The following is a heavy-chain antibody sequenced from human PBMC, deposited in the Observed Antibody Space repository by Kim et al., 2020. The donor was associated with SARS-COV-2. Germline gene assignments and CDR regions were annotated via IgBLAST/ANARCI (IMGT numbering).Heavy chain of an antibody. CDR3: AKDLRYGPWSGSYSNLGFQH. V-gene: IGHV3-23*01. CDR2: ISGSGGST. CDR1: GFTFSSYA. Sequence: GGSLRLSCAASGFTFSSYAMSWVRQAPGKGLEWVSAISGSGGSTYYADSVKGRFTISRDNSKNTLYLQMNSLRAEDTAVYYCAKDLRYGPWSGSYSNLGFQHWGQGTLVTVSS. D-gene: IGHD2-21*01. J-gene: IGHJ1*01.